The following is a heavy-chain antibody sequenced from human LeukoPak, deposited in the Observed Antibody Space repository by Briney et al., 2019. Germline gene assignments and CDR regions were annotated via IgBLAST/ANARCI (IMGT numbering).Heavy chain of an antibody. CDR2: ISSSSSTI. Sequence: PGGSLRLSCAASGFTFSSYSMNWVRQAPGKGLEWVSYISSSSSTIYYADSVKGRFTISRDNAKNSLYLQMNSLRAEDTAVYYCARLAWGHFDYWGQGTLVTVSS. J-gene: IGHJ4*02. V-gene: IGHV3-48*04. CDR3: ARLAWGHFDY. CDR1: GFTFSSYS. D-gene: IGHD7-27*01.